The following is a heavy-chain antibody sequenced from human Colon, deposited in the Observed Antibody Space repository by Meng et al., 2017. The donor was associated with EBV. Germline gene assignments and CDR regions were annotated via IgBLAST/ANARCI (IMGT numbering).Heavy chain of an antibody. CDR2: IYHSGST. J-gene: IGHJ4*02. Sequence: QVRLQESGQGLVKPSETLSLPCAVSGGSISSVYWWTGVRQSPGKGLEWIGEIYHSGSTNYNPSLKSRVTISVDKSKNQFSLKLTSVTAADTAVYYCARGGYYSFDYWGQRTLVTVSS. D-gene: IGHD5-18*01. CDR3: ARGGYYSFDY. V-gene: IGHV4-4*02. CDR1: GGSISSVYW.